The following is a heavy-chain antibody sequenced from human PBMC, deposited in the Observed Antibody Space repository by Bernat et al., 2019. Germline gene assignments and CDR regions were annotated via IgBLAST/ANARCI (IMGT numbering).Heavy chain of an antibody. Sequence: QVQLVEPGGGVVQPGRSLRLSCAASGFTFSSYAMHWVRQAPGKGLEWVAVISYDGSNKYYADSVKGRFTISRDNSKNTLYLQMNSLRAEDTAVYYCARDGIVVVAATRGRAIDYWGQGTLVTVSS. CDR2: ISYDGSNK. D-gene: IGHD2-15*01. J-gene: IGHJ4*02. CDR1: GFTFSSYA. V-gene: IGHV3-30-3*01. CDR3: ARDGIVVVAATRGRAIDY.